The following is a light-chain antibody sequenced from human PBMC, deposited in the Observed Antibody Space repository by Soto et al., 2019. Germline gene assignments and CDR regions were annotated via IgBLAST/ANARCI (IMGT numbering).Light chain of an antibody. V-gene: IGKV3-20*01. CDR2: GAS. CDR1: QSISSNY. Sequence: EIVLTQSPGTLSVSPGERATLSCRASQSISSNYLAWYQQKPGQAPRILVYGASSRATGIPDRFSGSGSGPDFTLTISRLEPEDSAINYCQQYVSWTFGQGTKVEI. CDR3: QQYVSWT. J-gene: IGKJ1*01.